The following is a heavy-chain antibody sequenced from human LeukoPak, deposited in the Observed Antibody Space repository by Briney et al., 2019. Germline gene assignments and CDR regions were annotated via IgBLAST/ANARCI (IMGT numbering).Heavy chain of an antibody. CDR2: INSDGSST. D-gene: IGHD1-26*01. CDR3: AGVGALYAFDI. CDR1: GFTFSSYW. J-gene: IGHJ3*02. Sequence: PGGSLRLSCAASGFTFSSYWMHWVRHAPGKGLVWVSRINSDGSSTSYADSVKGRFTISRDNAKNTLYLQMNSLRAEDTAVYYCAGVGALYAFDIWGQGTMVTVSS. V-gene: IGHV3-74*01.